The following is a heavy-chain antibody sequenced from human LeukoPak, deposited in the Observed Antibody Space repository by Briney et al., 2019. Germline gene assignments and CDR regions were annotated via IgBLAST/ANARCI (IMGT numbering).Heavy chain of an antibody. D-gene: IGHD3-10*01. CDR2: IYSGGRT. CDR3: ARDFETGGYYYYGMDV. Sequence: GGSLRLSCAASGFTFSSYGMHWVRQAPGKGLEWVSVIYSGGRTYYADAVKGRFTMSRDNSKNTVYLQMNSLTAKDTAVYYCARDFETGGYYYYGMDVWGQGTTVTVSS. CDR1: GFTFSSYG. J-gene: IGHJ6*02. V-gene: IGHV3-NL1*01.